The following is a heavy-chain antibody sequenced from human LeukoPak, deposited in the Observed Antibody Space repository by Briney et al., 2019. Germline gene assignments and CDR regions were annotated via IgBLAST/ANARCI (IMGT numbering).Heavy chain of an antibody. Sequence: GRSLRLSCAASGFTFSSYGMHWVRQAPGKGLEWVAVIWYDGSNKYYADSVKGRFTISRDNSKNTLYLQMNSLRAEDTAVYYCAKGTVTTFPDYYYYYGMDVWGQGTTVTVSS. V-gene: IGHV3-33*06. J-gene: IGHJ6*02. CDR1: GFTFSSYG. D-gene: IGHD4-17*01. CDR3: AKGTVTTFPDYYYYYGMDV. CDR2: IWYDGSNK.